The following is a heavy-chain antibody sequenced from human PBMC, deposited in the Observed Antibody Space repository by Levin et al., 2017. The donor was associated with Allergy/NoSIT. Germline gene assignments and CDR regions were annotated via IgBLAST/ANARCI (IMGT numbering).Heavy chain of an antibody. D-gene: IGHD6-13*01. V-gene: IGHV4-39*06. CDR1: GGSVNNHNYF. J-gene: IGHJ4*02. Sequence: SQTLSLTCSVSGGSVNNHNYFWGWVRQPPGKGLEWIASVSNSGSTFYSPSLKSRLTVSLDTSKDQFVLNLHSVTAADAAVYFCARDRNPLTWYYYWGQGILVTVSS. CDR2: VSNSGST. CDR3: ARDRNPLTWYYY.